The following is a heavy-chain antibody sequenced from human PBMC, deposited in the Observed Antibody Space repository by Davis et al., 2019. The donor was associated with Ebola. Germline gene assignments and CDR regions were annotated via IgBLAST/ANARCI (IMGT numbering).Heavy chain of an antibody. CDR2: ISSSSSYI. J-gene: IGHJ4*02. CDR3: AREGALNCGGDCYPDY. D-gene: IGHD2-21*01. V-gene: IGHV3-21*01. CDR1: GFTFSSYS. Sequence: PGGSLRLSCAASGFTFSSYSMTWVRQAPGKGLEWVSSISSSSSYIYYADSVKGRFTISRDNAKNSLYLQMNSLRAEDTAVYYCAREGALNCGGDCYPDYWGQGTLVTVSS.